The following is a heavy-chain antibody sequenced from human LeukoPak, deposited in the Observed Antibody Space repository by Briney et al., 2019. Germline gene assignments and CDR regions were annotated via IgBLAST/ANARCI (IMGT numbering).Heavy chain of an antibody. CDR2: ITPIFGTA. Sequence: SVKVSCKASGGTFSSYAISWVRQAPGQGLEWMGGITPIFGTANYAQKFQGRVTITADESTSTAYMELSSLRSEDTAVYYCASMYSSSWHHAFDIWGQGTMVTVSS. CDR3: ASMYSSSWHHAFDI. D-gene: IGHD6-13*01. J-gene: IGHJ3*02. V-gene: IGHV1-69*01. CDR1: GGTFSSYA.